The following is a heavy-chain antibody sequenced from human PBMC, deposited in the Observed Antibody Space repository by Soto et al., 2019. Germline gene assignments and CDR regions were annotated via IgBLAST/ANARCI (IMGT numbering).Heavy chain of an antibody. D-gene: IGHD1-20*01. J-gene: IGHJ5*01. V-gene: IGHV4-30-4*01. CDR3: ARWRYCITGICFPNCFDS. CDR2: IYKSATT. Sequence: PSETLSRTCSVSGDSISNLDYFWAWIRQPPGQALEYIGYIYKSATTYYNPSFESRVAISVDTSKIQFSLNVTSVTAADTAVYFWARWRYCITGICFPNCFDSWGHGALVPVSS. CDR1: GDSISNLDYF.